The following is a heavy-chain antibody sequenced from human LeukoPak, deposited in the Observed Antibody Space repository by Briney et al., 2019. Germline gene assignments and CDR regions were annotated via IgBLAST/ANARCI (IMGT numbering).Heavy chain of an antibody. V-gene: IGHV1-69*04. J-gene: IGHJ4*02. Sequence: ASVKVSCKASGGTFSSYAISWVRQAPGQGLEWMGRIIPILGIANYAQKFQGRVTITADKSTSTAYMELSSLRSEDTAVYYCARDLDYGDYGIYFDYWGQGTLVTVSS. CDR2: IIPILGIA. CDR1: GGTFSSYA. CDR3: ARDLDYGDYGIYFDY. D-gene: IGHD4-17*01.